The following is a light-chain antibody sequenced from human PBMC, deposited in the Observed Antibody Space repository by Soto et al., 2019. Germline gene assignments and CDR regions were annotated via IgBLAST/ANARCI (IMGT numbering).Light chain of an antibody. CDR3: AAWDDSLNGL. J-gene: IGLJ3*02. V-gene: IGLV1-44*01. CDR1: SSNIGRNT. CDR2: SND. Sequence: QPVLTQPPSASGTPGQRVTISCSGSSSNIGRNTVSWYQQLPGTAPKLLIYSNDQRPSGVPDRFSGSKSGTSASLAISGLQSEDDADYYCAAWDDSLNGLFGGGTKVTVL.